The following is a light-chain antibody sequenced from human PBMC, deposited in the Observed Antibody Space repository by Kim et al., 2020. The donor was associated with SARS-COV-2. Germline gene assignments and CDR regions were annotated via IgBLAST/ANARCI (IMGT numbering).Light chain of an antibody. J-gene: IGKJ4*01. V-gene: IGKV3-11*01. CDR3: QQRRTWPLT. CDR1: QSIGNW. CDR2: DAS. Sequence: EIVLTQSPATLSLSPGERATLSCRASQSIGNWLAWYQQKSGQAPRLLIYDASNRATGIPARFSGSWSGTDFTLTISSLEPEDFAVYYCQQRRTWPLTFGGGTKVDIK.